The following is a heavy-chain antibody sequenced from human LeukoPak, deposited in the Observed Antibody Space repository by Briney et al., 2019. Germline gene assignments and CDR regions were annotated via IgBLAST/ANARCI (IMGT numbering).Heavy chain of an antibody. CDR2: INPNSGGT. J-gene: IGHJ3*02. Sequence: ASVTVSCKASGYTFTGYYMHWVRQAPGQGLEWMGWINPNSGGTNYAQKFQGRVTMTRDTSISTAYMELSRLRSDDTAVYYCARGPLEQLGAFDIWGQGTMVTVSS. V-gene: IGHV1-2*02. CDR1: GYTFTGYY. D-gene: IGHD6-6*01. CDR3: ARGPLEQLGAFDI.